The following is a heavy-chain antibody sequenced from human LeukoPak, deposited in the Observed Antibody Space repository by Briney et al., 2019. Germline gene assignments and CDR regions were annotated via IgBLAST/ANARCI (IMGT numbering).Heavy chain of an antibody. CDR3: AIRPPSRDGYNSGDY. V-gene: IGHV3-74*01. CDR1: GFTFSSYW. D-gene: IGHD5-24*01. Sequence: PGGSLRLSCAASGFTFSSYWMHWVRQAPGRGLVWVSRINSDGSSTSYADSVKGRFTISRDNAKNTLYLQMNSLRAEDTAVYYCAIRPPSRDGYNSGDYWGQGTLVTVSS. J-gene: IGHJ4*02. CDR2: INSDGSST.